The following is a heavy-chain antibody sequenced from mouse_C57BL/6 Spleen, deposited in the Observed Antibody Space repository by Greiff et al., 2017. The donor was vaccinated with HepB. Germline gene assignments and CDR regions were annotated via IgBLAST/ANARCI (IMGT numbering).Heavy chain of an antibody. D-gene: IGHD2-5*01. CDR1: GYTFTDYE. J-gene: IGHJ4*01. V-gene: IGHV1-15*01. CDR3: TRLRGYSNYVGYAMDY. Sequence: QVHVKQSGAELVRPGASVTLSCKASGYTFTDYEMHWVKQTPVHGLEWIGAIDPETGGTAYNQKFKGKAILTADKSSSTAYMELRSLTSEDSAVYYCTRLRGYSNYVGYAMDYWGQGTSVTVSS. CDR2: IDPETGGT.